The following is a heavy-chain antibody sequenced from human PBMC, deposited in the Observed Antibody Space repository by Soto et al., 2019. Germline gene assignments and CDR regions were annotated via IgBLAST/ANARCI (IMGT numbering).Heavy chain of an antibody. D-gene: IGHD3-3*01. J-gene: IGHJ4*02. Sequence: EASVKVSCKLSGLTLIELSIHWVRQAPGKGLEWMGGFDDEEGETIYAQKFQGRVTMTEDTNTHTAYMELSSLKFEDTALYFCATLRPWSANTHWGQGTQVTVSS. V-gene: IGHV1-24*01. CDR1: GLTLIELS. CDR3: ATLRPWSANTH. CDR2: FDDEEGET.